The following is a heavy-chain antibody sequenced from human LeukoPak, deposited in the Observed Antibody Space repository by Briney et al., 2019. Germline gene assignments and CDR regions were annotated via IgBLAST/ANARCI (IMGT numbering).Heavy chain of an antibody. CDR1: GFSLDDYA. V-gene: IGHV3-9*01. D-gene: IGHD3-9*01. J-gene: IGHJ3*01. CDR3: VKDMGFDLLKDAFHV. CDR2: ISWDSGNQ. Sequence: GGSLRLSCVGSGFSLDDYAMHWVRQVPGKGLEWVSSISWDSGNQAYTDSVKGRFTISRDNDKNSLYLQMNSLRPEDTALYYCVKDMGFDLLKDAFHVRGQGTLVTVSS.